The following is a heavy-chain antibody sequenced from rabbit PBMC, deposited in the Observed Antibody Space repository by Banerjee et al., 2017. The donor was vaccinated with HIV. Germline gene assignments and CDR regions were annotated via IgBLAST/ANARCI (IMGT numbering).Heavy chain of an antibody. Sequence: QEQLVESGGGLVQPEGSLTLTCTASGFSFSSRYWIWWVRQAPGKGLEWIGLIYGGGGDTYYANWARGRFTISKTSSTTVDLKMTSLTAADTASYFCARDLAGVIGWNFGLWGPGTLVTVS. J-gene: IGHJ6*01. CDR3: ARDLAGVIGWNFGL. V-gene: IGHV1S45*01. CDR2: IYGGGGDT. CDR1: GFSFSSRYW. D-gene: IGHD4-1*01.